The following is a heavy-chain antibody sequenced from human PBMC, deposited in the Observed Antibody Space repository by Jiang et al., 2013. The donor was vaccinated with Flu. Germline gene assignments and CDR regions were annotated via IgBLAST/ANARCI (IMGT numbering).Heavy chain of an antibody. V-gene: IGHV6-1*01. CDR1: GDSVSSNSAT. CDR2: TYHRSRWYN. J-gene: IGHJ6*04. CDR3: AGGDYGMDV. Sequence: TRAISGDSVSSNSATWNWIRQSPSRGLEWLGRTYHRSRWYNEYAISVKSRITINPDTSKNQFSLQLNSVTPEDTAVYYCAGGDYGMDVWGKGTTVTVSS.